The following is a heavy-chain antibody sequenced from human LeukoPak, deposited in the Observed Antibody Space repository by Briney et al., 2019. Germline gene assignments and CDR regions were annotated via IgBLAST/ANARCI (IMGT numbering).Heavy chain of an antibody. V-gene: IGHV3-23*01. CDR1: GLTFSSYA. J-gene: IGHJ2*01. CDR3: AKDDPGYSSGLGYFDL. D-gene: IGHD6-19*01. Sequence: GGSLRLSVAASGLTFSSYALTWVRQAPGKGREWVSAISGSGGSTYYADSVKGRFTISRDNSKNTLYLQMNSLRAEDTAVYYCAKDDPGYSSGLGYFDLWGRGTLVTVSS. CDR2: ISGSGGST.